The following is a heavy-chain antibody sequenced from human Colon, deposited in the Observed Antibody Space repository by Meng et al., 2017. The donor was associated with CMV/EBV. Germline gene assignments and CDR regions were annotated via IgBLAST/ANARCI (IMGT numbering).Heavy chain of an antibody. CDR1: RFTFTNYW. Sequence: SRFTFTNYWLTWVRQAPGKGLEWVANIRQDGREKYYLDSVKGRFTISRDNTKNSLYLQLNSLRAEDTAVYYCARDGAISSSWPGHLQNWGQGTLVTVSS. V-gene: IGHV3-7*01. D-gene: IGHD6-13*01. CDR2: IRQDGREK. J-gene: IGHJ1*01. CDR3: ARDGAISSSWPGHLQN.